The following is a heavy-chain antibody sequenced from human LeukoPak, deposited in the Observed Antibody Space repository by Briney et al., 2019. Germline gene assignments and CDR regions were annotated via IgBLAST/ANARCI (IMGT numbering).Heavy chain of an antibody. D-gene: IGHD3-10*01. CDR3: ARDRGLVRHTNWLDP. CDR2: INTVNSNP. V-gene: IGHV1-18*01. J-gene: IGHJ5*02. CDR1: GYSFTHYG. Sequence: EASVKVSCKTLGYSFTHYGISWVRQAPGQGLEWLGRINTVNSNPEIEQKFQDRVTVITDKSTATAYMELKNLTSDDTAVYYCARDRGLVRHTNWLDPWGQGTLVTVSS.